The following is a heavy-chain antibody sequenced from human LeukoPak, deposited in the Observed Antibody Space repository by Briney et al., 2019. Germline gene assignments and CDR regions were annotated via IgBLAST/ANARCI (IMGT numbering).Heavy chain of an antibody. D-gene: IGHD2-21*01. V-gene: IGHV3-23*01. CDR3: AKDRALVRSAYFDY. CDR2: ISGSGANT. CDR1: GFTFRNSA. Sequence: GGSLRLSCAASGFTFRNSAMSWVRQAPGKGLEWVSSISGSGANTYYADSVKGRFTISRDNSKNTLYLQMNSLRVEDTAVYYCAKDRALVRSAYFDYWGQGTLVIVSS. J-gene: IGHJ4*02.